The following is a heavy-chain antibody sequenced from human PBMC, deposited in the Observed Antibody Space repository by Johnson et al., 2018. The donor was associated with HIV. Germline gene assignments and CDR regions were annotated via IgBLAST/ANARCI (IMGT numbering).Heavy chain of an antibody. CDR1: GFTFSSYA. CDR2: ISYDGSNK. CDR3: ARDTGGGEPDDI. D-gene: IGHD2-21*01. J-gene: IGHJ3*02. Sequence: VQLVESGGGVVQPGRSLRLSCAASGFTFSSYAMHWVRQAPGKGLEWVAVISYDGSNKYYADSVKGRFTISRDNSKNTLYLQMNSLRAEDTAVYYCARDTGGGEPDDIWGQGTMVTVSS. V-gene: IGHV3-30*04.